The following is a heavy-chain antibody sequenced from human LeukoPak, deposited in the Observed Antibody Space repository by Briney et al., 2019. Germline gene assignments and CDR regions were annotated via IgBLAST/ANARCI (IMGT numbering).Heavy chain of an antibody. D-gene: IGHD4-23*01. J-gene: IGHJ3*02. Sequence: GGSLRLSCAASGFTFSSYAMSWVRQAPGKGLEWVSAISGSGGSTYYADSVKGRFTISRDNSKNTLYLQMNSLRAEDTAVYYCARVVTVVYAFDIWGQGTMVTVSS. V-gene: IGHV3-23*01. CDR2: ISGSGGST. CDR3: ARVVTVVYAFDI. CDR1: GFTFSSYA.